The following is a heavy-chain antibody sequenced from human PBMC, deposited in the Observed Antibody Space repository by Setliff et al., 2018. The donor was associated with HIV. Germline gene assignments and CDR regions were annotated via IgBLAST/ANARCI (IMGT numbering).Heavy chain of an antibody. D-gene: IGHD3-22*01. CDR2: ISRSSSYI. CDR3: ARGGNFYYDSSSSLCDY. CDR1: GFTFSNYA. Sequence: GGSLRLSCAASGFTFSNYAMSWIRQAPGKGLEWVSYISRSSSYINYADSVKGRFTISRDNAKNSLYLQMNSLRAEDTAVYYCARGGNFYYDSSSSLCDYWGQGALVTVSS. V-gene: IGHV3-11*05. J-gene: IGHJ4*02.